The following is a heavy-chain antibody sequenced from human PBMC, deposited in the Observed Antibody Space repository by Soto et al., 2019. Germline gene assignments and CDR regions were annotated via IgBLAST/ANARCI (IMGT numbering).Heavy chain of an antibody. CDR3: ARRLGYYYDGMYV. J-gene: IGHJ6*02. D-gene: IGHD3-16*01. CDR1: GYTFTSYG. V-gene: IGHV1-18*01. CDR2: ISTYNGNT. Sequence: GASVKVSCKASGYTFTSYGISWVRQAPGQGLEWMGWISTYNGNTNYAQKLQGRVTMTTDTSTNTAYMDLRSLTSDDTAVYFCARRLGYYYDGMYVWGQGTTGTVS.